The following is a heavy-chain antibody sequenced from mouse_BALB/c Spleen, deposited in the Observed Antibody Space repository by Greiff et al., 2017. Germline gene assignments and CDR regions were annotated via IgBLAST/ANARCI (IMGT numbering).Heavy chain of an antibody. J-gene: IGHJ4*01. D-gene: IGHD2-14*01. CDR1: GFNIKDYY. V-gene: IGHV14-1*02. CDR3: ARGDYRYYAMDY. CDR2: IDPENGNT. Sequence: EVQRVESGAELVRPGALVKLSCKASGFNIKDYYMHWVKQRPEQGLEWIGWIDPENGNTIYDPKFQGKASITADTSSNTAYLQLSSLTSEDTAVYYCARGDYRYYAMDYWGQGTSVTVSS.